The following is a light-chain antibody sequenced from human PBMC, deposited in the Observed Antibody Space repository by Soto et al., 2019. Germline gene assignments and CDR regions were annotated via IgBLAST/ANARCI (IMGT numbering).Light chain of an antibody. CDR2: DVI. CDR3: CSYAGSSLWV. Sequence: QSALTQPRSVSGSPGQSVTISCTGTSSDVGVYNYVSWYQQHPGKAPQLVIYDVIKRPSGVPYRFSGSKSGNTASLTISGLQAEDEADYYCCSYAGSSLWVFGGGTKLTVL. CDR1: SSDVGVYNY. V-gene: IGLV2-11*01. J-gene: IGLJ3*02.